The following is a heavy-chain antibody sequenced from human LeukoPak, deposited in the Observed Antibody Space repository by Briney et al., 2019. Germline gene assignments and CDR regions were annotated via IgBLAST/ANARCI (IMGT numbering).Heavy chain of an antibody. J-gene: IGHJ4*02. V-gene: IGHV2-70*11. Sequence: SGPTLVNPTQTLTLTCTFSGFSLSTSGMCVSWIRQPPGKALEWLARIDWDDGKYYSTSLKTRLSISKDTSKNQVVLTMTNMDPVDTATYYCARLYTGWYNFDYWGQGTLVTVPS. CDR3: ARLYTGWYNFDY. D-gene: IGHD6-19*01. CDR2: IDWDDGK. CDR1: GFSLSTSGMC.